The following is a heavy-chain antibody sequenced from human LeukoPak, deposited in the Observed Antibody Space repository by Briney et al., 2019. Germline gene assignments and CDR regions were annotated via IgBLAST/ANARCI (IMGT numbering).Heavy chain of an antibody. CDR1: GGSISSSSYY. D-gene: IGHD4-11*01. Sequence: SETLSLTCTVSGGSISSSSYYWGWIRQPPGKGLEWIGSIYYSGSTYYNPSLKSRVTISVDTSKNQFSLKLSSVTAADTAVYYCARGESNYNIYYWGQGTLVTVSS. V-gene: IGHV4-39*07. J-gene: IGHJ4*02. CDR2: IYYSGST. CDR3: ARGESNYNIYY.